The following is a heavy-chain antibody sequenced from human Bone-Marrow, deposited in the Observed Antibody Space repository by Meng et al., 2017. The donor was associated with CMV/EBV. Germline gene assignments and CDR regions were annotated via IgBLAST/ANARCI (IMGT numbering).Heavy chain of an antibody. CDR1: GFTFSDYY. CDR2: IRSKAYGGTT. D-gene: IGHD3-10*01. J-gene: IGHJ6*02. CDR3: TREPMVRGVITTFYYYYGMDV. V-gene: IGHV3-49*03. Sequence: GESLKISCAASGFTFSDYYMSWIRQAPGKGLEWVGFIRSKAYGGTTEYAASVKGRFTISRDDSKSIAYLQMNSLKTEDTAVYYCTREPMVRGVITTFYYYYGMDVWGQGTTVTVSS.